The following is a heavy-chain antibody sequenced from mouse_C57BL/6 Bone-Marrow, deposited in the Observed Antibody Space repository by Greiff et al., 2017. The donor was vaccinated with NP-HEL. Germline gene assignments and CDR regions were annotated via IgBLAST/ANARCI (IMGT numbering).Heavy chain of an antibody. CDR1: GFTFSDYG. D-gene: IGHD2-4*01. CDR3: ARASSPRLRRRDYYAMED. J-gene: IGHJ4*01. CDR2: ISSGCSTI. Sequence: EVQRVESGAGLVKPGGSLKLSCAASGFTFSDYGMHWVRQAPEKGLEWVAYISSGCSTIYYADTVKGRFTISRDNAKNTLFLQMTSLRSEDTAMYYCARASSPRLRRRDYYAMEDRGQGISVTV. V-gene: IGHV5-17*01.